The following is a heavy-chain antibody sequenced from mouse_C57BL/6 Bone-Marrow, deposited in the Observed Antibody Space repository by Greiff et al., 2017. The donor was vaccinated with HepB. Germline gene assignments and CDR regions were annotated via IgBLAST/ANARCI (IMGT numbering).Heavy chain of an antibody. J-gene: IGHJ3*01. CDR1: GYTFTSYW. D-gene: IGHD2-1*01. V-gene: IGHV1-69*01. CDR2: IGPSDSYT. CDR3: AIDGNYVGFAY. Sequence: QVQLQQPGAELVMPGASVKLSCKASGYTFTSYWMHWVKQRPGQGLEWIGEIGPSDSYTNYNQKFKGKSTLTVDKSSSTAYMQLSSLTSEDSAVYYCAIDGNYVGFAYWGQGTLVTVSA.